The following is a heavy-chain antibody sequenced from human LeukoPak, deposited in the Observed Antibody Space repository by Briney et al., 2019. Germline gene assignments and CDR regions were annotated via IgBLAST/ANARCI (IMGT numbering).Heavy chain of an antibody. CDR3: ARGTREYRYYYDSSGYPW. V-gene: IGHV3-11*04. D-gene: IGHD3-22*01. CDR2: ISSSGSTI. Sequence: GGSLRLSCAASGFTFSDYYMSWIRQAPGKGLEWVSYISSSGSTIYYADSVKGRFTISRDNAKNSLYLQMNSLRAEDTAVYYCARGTREYRYYYDSSGYPWWGQGTLVTVSS. J-gene: IGHJ4*02. CDR1: GFTFSDYY.